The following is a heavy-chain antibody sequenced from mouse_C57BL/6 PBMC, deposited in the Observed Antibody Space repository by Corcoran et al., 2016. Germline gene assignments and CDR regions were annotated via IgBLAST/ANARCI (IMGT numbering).Heavy chain of an antibody. CDR3: ARDGYGSSYWYFDV. J-gene: IGHJ1*03. Sequence: EVQLQQSGPELVKPGASVKISCKASGYTFTDYYMNWVKQSHGKSLEWIGDINPNNGGTSYNQKFKGKATLTVDKSSSTAYMELRSLTSEDSAVYYCARDGYGSSYWYFDVWGTGTTVTVSS. CDR1: GYTFTDYY. D-gene: IGHD1-1*01. CDR2: INPNNGGT. V-gene: IGHV1-26*01.